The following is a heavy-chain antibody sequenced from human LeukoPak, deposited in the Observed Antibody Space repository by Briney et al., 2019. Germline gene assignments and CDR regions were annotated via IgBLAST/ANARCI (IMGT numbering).Heavy chain of an antibody. CDR3: TIRRYGSGSYVWFDP. D-gene: IGHD3-10*01. Sequence: SETLSLTCAVSGYSISSGYYWGWIRQPPGKGLEWIGSTYHSGSTYYNPSLKSRVTISVDTSKNPFSLKLSSVTAADTAVYYCTIRRYGSGSYVWFDPWGQGTLVTVSS. CDR2: TYHSGST. J-gene: IGHJ5*02. CDR1: GYSISSGYY. V-gene: IGHV4-38-2*01.